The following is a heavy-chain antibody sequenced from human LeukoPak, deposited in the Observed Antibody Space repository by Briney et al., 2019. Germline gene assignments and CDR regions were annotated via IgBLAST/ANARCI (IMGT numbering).Heavy chain of an antibody. CDR2: ISSNGGST. J-gene: IGHJ4*02. CDR1: GFTFNTYA. D-gene: IGHD3-10*01. CDR3: ARSFGGSGSYSVLDY. Sequence: PGGSLRLSCAASGFTFNTYAMHWVRQAPGKGLEYVSAISSNGGSTYYATSVKGRFTISRDNSKNTLYLQMGSLRAEDMAVYYCARSFGGSGSYSVLDYWGQGTLVTASS. V-gene: IGHV3-64*01.